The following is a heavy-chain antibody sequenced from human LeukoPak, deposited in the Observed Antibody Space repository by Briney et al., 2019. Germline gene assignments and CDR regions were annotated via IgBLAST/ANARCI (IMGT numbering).Heavy chain of an antibody. V-gene: IGHV3-23*01. Sequence: GGSLRLSCAASGFTFSSYSMNWVRQAPGKGLEWVSAISGSGGSTYYADSVKGRFTISRDNSKNTLYLQMNSLRAEDTAVYYCAKDAFIAARRLGWYYFDYWGQGTLVTVSS. CDR3: AKDAFIAARRLGWYYFDY. J-gene: IGHJ4*02. CDR1: GFTFSSYS. CDR2: ISGSGGST. D-gene: IGHD6-6*01.